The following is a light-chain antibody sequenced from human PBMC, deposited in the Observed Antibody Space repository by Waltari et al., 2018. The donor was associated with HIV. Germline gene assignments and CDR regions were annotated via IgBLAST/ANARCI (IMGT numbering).Light chain of an antibody. CDR1: SSNIGINT. J-gene: IGLJ3*02. CDR2: SRN. Sequence: QSVLTQPPSASGTPGQRVTISCSGSSSNIGINTVNWYQHLTGTAPKLLIYSRNQRPSGVPDRFSGSKSGTSASLAISGLQSEDEADYYCAAWDDRLNGWVFGGGTKLTVL. V-gene: IGLV1-44*01. CDR3: AAWDDRLNGWV.